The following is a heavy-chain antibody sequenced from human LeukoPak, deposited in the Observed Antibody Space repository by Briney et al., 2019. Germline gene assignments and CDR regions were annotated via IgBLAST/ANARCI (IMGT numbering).Heavy chain of an antibody. CDR1: GGFISSDSYY. CDR3: ARESGDGYNWGFDY. Sequence: SQTLSLTCTVSGGFISSDSYYWSWSRQPAGKGLEWIGRIYTSGSTNYNPSLKSRATISVDTSKNQFSLKLISVTAADTAVYYCARESGDGYNWGFDYWGQGTLVTVSS. D-gene: IGHD5-24*01. J-gene: IGHJ4*02. CDR2: IYTSGST. V-gene: IGHV4-61*02.